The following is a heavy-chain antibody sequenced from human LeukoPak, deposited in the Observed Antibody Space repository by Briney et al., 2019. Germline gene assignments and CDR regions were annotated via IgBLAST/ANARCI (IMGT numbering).Heavy chain of an antibody. CDR2: INSDGSDT. CDR3: ARDFRRYFDY. CDR1: GFTFSSYW. V-gene: IGHV3-74*01. Sequence: GWSLRLSCVASGFTFSSYWMHWVRQVPGKGLVWVSRINSDGSDTTYADSVKGRFTISRGNAKNTLYLQINSLRAEDTAVYYCARDFRRYFDYWGQGTLVTVSS. J-gene: IGHJ4*02.